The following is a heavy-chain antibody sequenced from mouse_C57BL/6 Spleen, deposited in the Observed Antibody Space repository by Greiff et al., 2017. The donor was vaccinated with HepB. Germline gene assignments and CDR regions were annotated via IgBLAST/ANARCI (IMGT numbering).Heavy chain of an antibody. V-gene: IGHV5-17*01. CDR2: ISSGSSTI. J-gene: IGHJ1*03. CDR1: GFTFSDYG. D-gene: IGHD1-1*01. Sequence: EVKLMESGGGLVKPGGSLKLSCAASGFTFSDYGMHWVRQAPEKGLEWVAYISSGSSTIYYADTVKGRFTISRDNAKNTLFLQMTSLRSEDTAMYYCARTYYCPWYFDVWGTGTTVTVSS. CDR3: ARTYYCPWYFDV.